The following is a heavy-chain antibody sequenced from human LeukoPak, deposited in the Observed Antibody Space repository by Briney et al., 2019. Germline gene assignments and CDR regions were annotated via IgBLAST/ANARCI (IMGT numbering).Heavy chain of an antibody. CDR3: ARDGVASTYYFDY. J-gene: IGHJ4*02. CDR1: GGIFSSYT. Sequence: ASVKVSCKASGGIFSSYTFNWVRQAPGQGLEWMGGIIPIFGTANYAQTFQGRVTITADKSTSTAYMELSSLRSEDTAVYYCARDGVASTYYFDYWGQGTLVTVSS. CDR2: IIPIFGTA. V-gene: IGHV1-69*06. D-gene: IGHD2-15*01.